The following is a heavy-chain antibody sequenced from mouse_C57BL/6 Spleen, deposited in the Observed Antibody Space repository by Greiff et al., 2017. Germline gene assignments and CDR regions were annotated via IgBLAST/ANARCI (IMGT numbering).Heavy chain of an antibody. Sequence: VQLQQPGPELVKPGASVKMSCKASGYSFTDYNMNWVKQSNGKSLEWIGVINPNDGTTSYNQKFKGKATLTVDKSSSTAYMQLNSLTSEDSAVYYCARGYYDRGYFDYWGQGTTLTVSS. CDR2: INPNDGTT. CDR1: GYSFTDYN. CDR3: ARGYYDRGYFDY. D-gene: IGHD2-4*01. V-gene: IGHV1-39*01. J-gene: IGHJ2*01.